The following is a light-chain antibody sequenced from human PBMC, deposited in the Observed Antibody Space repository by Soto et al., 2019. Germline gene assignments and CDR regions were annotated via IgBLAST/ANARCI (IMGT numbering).Light chain of an antibody. Sequence: EIVLTQSPGTLSLSPGERATLSCRASQSVGSNYLAWYQQKPGQAPRLLIYGASSRASGIPDRFSGSGSGTDFTLTISSLEPEDFAVYYCQQRNRWPPVTFGGGTRVEIK. CDR3: QQRNRWPPVT. V-gene: IGKV3D-20*02. J-gene: IGKJ4*01. CDR1: QSVGSNY. CDR2: GAS.